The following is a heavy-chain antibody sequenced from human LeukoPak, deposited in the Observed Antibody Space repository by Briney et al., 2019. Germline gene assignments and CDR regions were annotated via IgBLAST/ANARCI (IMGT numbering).Heavy chain of an antibody. J-gene: IGHJ4*02. D-gene: IGHD1-1*01. Sequence: PGRSLRLSCEASGFTFSSYAMHWVRQAPGKGLEWVAVISYDGSNKYYADSVKGRFTISRDNSKNTLYLQMNSLRAEDTAVYYCARERNGHPFDYWGQGTLVTVSS. CDR1: GFTFSSYA. V-gene: IGHV3-30*04. CDR2: ISYDGSNK. CDR3: ARERNGHPFDY.